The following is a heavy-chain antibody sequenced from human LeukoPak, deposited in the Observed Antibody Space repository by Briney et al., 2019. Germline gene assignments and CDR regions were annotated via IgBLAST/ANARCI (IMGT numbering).Heavy chain of an antibody. J-gene: IGHJ4*02. V-gene: IGHV3-66*01. CDR3: VKGDRPNGHF. CDR1: GLTVSSNF. D-gene: IGHD6-6*01. Sequence: GGSLRLSCAASGLTVSSNFMSWVRQAPGKGLEWVAVIYAGGSTFYTDSVNGRFTISRDNSRNTLFLQMNGLRAEDTAVYYCVKGDRPNGHFRGQGTLVTVSS. CDR2: IYAGGST.